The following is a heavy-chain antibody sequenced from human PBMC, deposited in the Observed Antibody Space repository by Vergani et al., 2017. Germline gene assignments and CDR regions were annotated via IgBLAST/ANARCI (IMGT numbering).Heavy chain of an antibody. CDR3: ARHGVEQQLFHAFDI. CDR2: IYYSGST. D-gene: IGHD6-13*01. Sequence: QVQLQESGPGLVKPSETLSLTCTVSGGSISSYYWGWIRQPPGKGLEWIGSIYYSGSTYYNPSLKSRVTISVDTSKNQFSLKLSSVTAADTAVYYCARHGVEQQLFHAFDIWGQGTMVTVSS. CDR1: GGSISSYY. J-gene: IGHJ3*02. V-gene: IGHV4-39*01.